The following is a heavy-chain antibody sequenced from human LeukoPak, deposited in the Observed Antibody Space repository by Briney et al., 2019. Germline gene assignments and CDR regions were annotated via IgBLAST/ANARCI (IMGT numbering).Heavy chain of an antibody. J-gene: IGHJ4*02. Sequence: ASVKVSCKASGYTFTSYGISWVRQAPGQGLEWMGWISAYNGNTNYAQKFQGRVTITRDTSASTAYMELSSLRSEDTAVYYCASFIVATIVDSYWGQGTLVTVSS. CDR1: GYTFTSYG. D-gene: IGHD5-12*01. CDR3: ASFIVATIVDSY. V-gene: IGHV1-18*01. CDR2: ISAYNGNT.